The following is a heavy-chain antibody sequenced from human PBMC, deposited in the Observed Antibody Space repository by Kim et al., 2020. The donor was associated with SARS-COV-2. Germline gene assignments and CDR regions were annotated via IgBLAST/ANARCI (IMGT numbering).Heavy chain of an antibody. J-gene: IGHJ6*02. Sequence: GGSLRLSCAASGVTVSSNYMSCVRQAPGKGLEWVSVIYSGGSTYYADPVKGRFTISRHNSKNTLYLQMNTLRAEDTAVYYCARDLVVLGMDVWGQGTTVTVSS. V-gene: IGHV3-53*04. CDR1: GVTVSSNY. CDR2: IYSGGST. CDR3: ARDLVVLGMDV. D-gene: IGHD2-2*01.